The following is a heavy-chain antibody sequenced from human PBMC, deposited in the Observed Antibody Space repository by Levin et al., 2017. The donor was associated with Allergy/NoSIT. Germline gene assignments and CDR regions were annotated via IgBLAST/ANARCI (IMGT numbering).Heavy chain of an antibody. J-gene: IGHJ4*02. CDR3: AKGGDYCSSGACYCPY. CDR1: GFTFSSYG. CDR2: ISHDGSNR. V-gene: IGHV3-30*18. Sequence: GESLKISCAASGFTFSSYGMHWVRQAPGKGLEWVAVISHDGSNRYYADSVKGRFTISRDNSKNTVYLQMNSLRAEDTAVYYCAKGGDYCSSGACYCPYWGQGTLVTVSS. D-gene: IGHD2-15*01.